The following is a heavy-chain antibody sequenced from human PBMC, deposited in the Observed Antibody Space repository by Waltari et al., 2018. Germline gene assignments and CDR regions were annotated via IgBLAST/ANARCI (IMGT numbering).Heavy chain of an antibody. Sequence: QVQLVRSGAAGKKPGASVKVSCKAAGYRSAAFGISWVRQAPGQGLEWVGWITAYNGNIKHAEKVHSRLTLITDTSTNTAYTELRSLRPDDTAVYYCARGQDLWSCSHYWGQGTLVTVSS. V-gene: IGHV1-18*01. CDR3: ARGQDLWSCSHY. J-gene: IGHJ4*02. D-gene: IGHD3-3*01. CDR2: ITAYNGNI. CDR1: GYRSAAFG.